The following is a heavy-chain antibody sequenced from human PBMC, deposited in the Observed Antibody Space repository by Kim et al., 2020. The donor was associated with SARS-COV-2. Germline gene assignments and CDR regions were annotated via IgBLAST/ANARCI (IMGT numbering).Heavy chain of an antibody. D-gene: IGHD3-22*01. J-gene: IGHJ4*01. V-gene: IGHV3-30*04. CDR2: ISYDGSNK. CDR1: GFTFSSYA. Sequence: GGSLRLSCAASGFTFSSYAMHWVRQAPGKGLEWVAVISYDGSNKYYADSVKGRFTISRDNSKNTLYLQMNSLRAEDTAVYYCAREGYYYDSSGYYFHFD. CDR3: AREGYYYDSSGYYFHFD.